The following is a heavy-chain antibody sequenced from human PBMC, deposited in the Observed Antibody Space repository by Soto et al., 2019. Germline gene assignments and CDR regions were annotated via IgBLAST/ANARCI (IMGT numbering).Heavy chain of an antibody. CDR3: ARAHYYDSSDDAFDI. D-gene: IGHD3-22*01. V-gene: IGHV1-46*01. Sequence: QVQLVQSGAEVKKPGASVKVSCKASGYTFTSYYMHWVRQAPGQGLEWMGIINPSGGSTSYAQKFQGRVTMPRDTSTSTVYMELSSLRSEDTAVYYCARAHYYDSSDDAFDIWGQGTMVTVSS. CDR2: INPSGGST. J-gene: IGHJ3*02. CDR1: GYTFTSYY.